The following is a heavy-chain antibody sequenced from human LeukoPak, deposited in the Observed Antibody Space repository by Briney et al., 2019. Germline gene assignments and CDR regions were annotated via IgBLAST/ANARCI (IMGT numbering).Heavy chain of an antibody. Sequence: SETLSLTCTVSGGSIISSSYYWGWIRQPPGKGLEWIGSMYYSGSTYYNPSLKSRVTISVDTSRNQFSLRLYSVTAADTAVYFCARDVNVGATTYYYIMDVWGQGTTVTVSS. CDR2: MYYSGST. CDR3: ARDVNVGATTYYYIMDV. CDR1: GGSIISSSYY. D-gene: IGHD1-26*01. V-gene: IGHV4-39*07. J-gene: IGHJ6*02.